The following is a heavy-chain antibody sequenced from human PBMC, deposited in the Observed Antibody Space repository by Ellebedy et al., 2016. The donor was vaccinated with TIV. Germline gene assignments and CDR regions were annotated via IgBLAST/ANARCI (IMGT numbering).Heavy chain of an antibody. CDR1: RYTFTSYY. CDR3: ARDTKRLTLDP. J-gene: IGHJ5*02. Sequence: ASVKVSXKASRYTFTSYYMHWVRQAPGQGLEWMGIINPSGGSTSYAQKFQGRVTMTRDTSTSTVYMELSSLRAEDTAVYYCARDTKRLTLDPWGQGTLVTVSS. CDR2: INPSGGST. V-gene: IGHV1-46*01. D-gene: IGHD1-1*01.